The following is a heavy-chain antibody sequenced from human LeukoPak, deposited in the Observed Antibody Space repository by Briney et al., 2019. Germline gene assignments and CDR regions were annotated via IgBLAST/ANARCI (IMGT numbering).Heavy chain of an antibody. V-gene: IGHV4-4*07. CDR3: ASSSGYGVYNY. CDR2: IYTSGST. D-gene: IGHD3-22*01. Sequence: SETLSITCTVSGDSISSYYWSWIRQPAGKGLEWIGRIYTSGSTNYNPSLKSRVTMSVDTSKNQFSLKLSSVTAADTAVYYCASSSGYGVYNYWGQGTLVTVSS. J-gene: IGHJ4*02. CDR1: GDSISSYY.